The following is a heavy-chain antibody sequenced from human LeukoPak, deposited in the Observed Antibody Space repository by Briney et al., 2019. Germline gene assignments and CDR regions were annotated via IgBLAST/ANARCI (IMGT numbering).Heavy chain of an antibody. CDR2: IIPIFGTA. CDR1: GGTFSSYA. J-gene: IGHJ6*03. Sequence: SVKVSCKASGGTFSSYAISWVRQAPGQGLEWMGGIIPIFGTANYAQKFQGRVTITADKSTSTAYMELSSLRSEDTAVYYCARGYGVRGYYYYYYYMDVWGKGTTVTVSS. D-gene: IGHD3-16*01. CDR3: ARGYGVRGYYYYYYYMDV. V-gene: IGHV1-69*06.